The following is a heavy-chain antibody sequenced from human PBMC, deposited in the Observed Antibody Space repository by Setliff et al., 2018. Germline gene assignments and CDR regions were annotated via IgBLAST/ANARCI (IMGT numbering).Heavy chain of an antibody. D-gene: IGHD6-13*01. J-gene: IGHJ3*02. CDR1: GGSISSSNW. V-gene: IGHV4-4*02. CDR2: IYHSGST. CDR3: ARAGQQLVVGAFDI. Sequence: SETLSLTCAVSGGSISSSNWWSWVRQPPGRGLEWIGEIYHSGSTNYNPSLKSRVTISVDKSKNQFSLKLSSVTAADTAVYYCARAGQQLVVGAFDIWGQGTMVTVSS.